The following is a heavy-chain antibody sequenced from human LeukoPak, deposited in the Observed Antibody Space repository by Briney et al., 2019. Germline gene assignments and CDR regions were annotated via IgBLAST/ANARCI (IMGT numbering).Heavy chain of an antibody. J-gene: IGHJ4*02. V-gene: IGHV3-53*01. CDR1: GFSVSNQY. CDR3: ARAAASGVYFDD. D-gene: IGHD3-16*01. Sequence: PGGSLTLSCAVSGFSVSNQYMIWVRQAPGKGLEWVSVIYGGGSPFYADSVKGRFTIARDNSKNTLFLQMDSLSAEGTAVYYCARAAASGVYFDDGGQGTLVTVSS. CDR2: IYGGGSP.